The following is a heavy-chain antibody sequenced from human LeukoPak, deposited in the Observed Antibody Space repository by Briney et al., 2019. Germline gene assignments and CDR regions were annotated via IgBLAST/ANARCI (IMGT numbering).Heavy chain of an antibody. V-gene: IGHV3-23*01. Sequence: GGSLRLSCAASGFAFNFYAMTWVRQAPGKGLQWVSTINANGVNTYYADSVKGRFTISRDNSKNTLYLQMNSLRAEDTAVYYCAKYGYYWYFDLWGRGTLVTVSS. D-gene: IGHD4-17*01. CDR2: INANGVNT. CDR3: AKYGYYWYFDL. J-gene: IGHJ2*01. CDR1: GFAFNFYA.